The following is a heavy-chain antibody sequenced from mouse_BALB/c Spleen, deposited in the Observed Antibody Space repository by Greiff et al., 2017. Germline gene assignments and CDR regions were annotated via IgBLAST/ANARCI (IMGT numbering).Heavy chain of an antibody. D-gene: IGHD1-1*01. Sequence: EVMLVESGGGLVKPGGSLTLSCAASGFSFSSYAMSWVRQSPEKRLEWVAEIRSGGSYTYYPDTVTGRFTISRDNAKNPVYLEMSSLRSEDTAMYYCARAETTRGFAYWGQGTLVTVSA. V-gene: IGHV5-9-4*01. J-gene: IGHJ3*01. CDR1: GFSFSSYA. CDR2: IRSGGSYT. CDR3: ARAETTRGFAY.